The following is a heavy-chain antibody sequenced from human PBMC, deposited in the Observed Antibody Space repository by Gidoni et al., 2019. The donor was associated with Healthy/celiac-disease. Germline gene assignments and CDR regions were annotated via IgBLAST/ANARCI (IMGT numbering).Heavy chain of an antibody. D-gene: IGHD3-10*01. J-gene: IGHJ4*02. CDR3: AKEGQGFPDY. CDR2: INGRGGST. Sequence: EVQLLESGGGLVQPGGSLRLSCAASGFTFSSYAMGWVRQAPGKGLGWGSAINGRGGSTYYAGSVKGRFTISRDNSKNTLYLQMNSLRAEDTAVYYCAKEGQGFPDYWGQGTLVTVSS. CDR1: GFTFSSYA. V-gene: IGHV3-23*01.